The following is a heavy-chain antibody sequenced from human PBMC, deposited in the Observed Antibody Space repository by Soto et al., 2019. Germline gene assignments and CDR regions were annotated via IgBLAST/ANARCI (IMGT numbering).Heavy chain of an antibody. CDR3: ARGRGGTYDAFDI. D-gene: IGHD1-26*01. V-gene: IGHV4-59*01. CDR1: VDSMGRYF. J-gene: IGHJ3*02. Sequence: ASETLSLTCTFSVDSMGRYFWSWIRQPPGKGLEWIGYIYYTGTTNYNPSLKSRVTILLDTSKNQFSLKVVSLTAADTAFYYCARGRGGTYDAFDIWGQGALVTVSS. CDR2: IYYTGTT.